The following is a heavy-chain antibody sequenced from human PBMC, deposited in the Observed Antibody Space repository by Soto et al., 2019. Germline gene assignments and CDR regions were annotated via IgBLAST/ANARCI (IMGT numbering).Heavy chain of an antibody. CDR2: IERDDDDK. Sequence: SGPTLVNPTETLTLTCTFSGFSLTSPGMCVSWIRQPPGEALEWLALIERDDDDKYYSTSLKTRLTISKDTRKNQVVLTMANMDPVDTATYYCVGQYYYDSSGYYYVDYWGQGTLVTVSS. V-gene: IGHV2-70*12. CDR1: GFSLTSPGMC. CDR3: VGQYYYDSSGYYYVDY. J-gene: IGHJ4*02. D-gene: IGHD3-22*01.